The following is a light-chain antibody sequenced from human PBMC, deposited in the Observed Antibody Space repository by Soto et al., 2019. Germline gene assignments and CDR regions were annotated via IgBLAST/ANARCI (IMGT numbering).Light chain of an antibody. CDR3: QHRAGWPPALT. Sequence: EIVLTQSPATLSLSPGERATLSCRASQSVSNYLAWYQQKPGQAPRLLIYDASNRATGIPARFSGSGSGTDFPLTISSLEPEDFAVYFCQHRAGWPPALTFGGGNKVEIK. CDR2: DAS. V-gene: IGKV3-11*01. CDR1: QSVSNY. J-gene: IGKJ4*01.